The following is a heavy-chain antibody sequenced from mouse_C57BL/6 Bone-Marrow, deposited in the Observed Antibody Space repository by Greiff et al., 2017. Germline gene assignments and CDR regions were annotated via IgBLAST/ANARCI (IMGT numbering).Heavy chain of an antibody. CDR3: AGITTVVPD. D-gene: IGHD1-1*01. V-gene: IGHV1-81*01. CDR2: IYPRSGNT. CDR1: GYTFTSYG. J-gene: IGHJ2*01. Sequence: QVHVKQSGAELARPGASVKLSCKASGYTFTSYGISWVKQRTGQGLEWIGEIYPRSGNTYYNEKCKGQATQTADKSSSTAYMELRSLTSEDSAFYFCAGITTVVPDWGQGTTLTVSS.